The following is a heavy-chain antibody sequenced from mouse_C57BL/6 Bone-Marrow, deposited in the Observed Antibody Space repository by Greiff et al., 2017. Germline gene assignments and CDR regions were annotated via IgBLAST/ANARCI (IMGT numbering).Heavy chain of an antibody. D-gene: IGHD1-1*01. CDR1: GYTFTTYP. J-gene: IGHJ1*03. V-gene: IGHV1-47*01. Sequence: VQLQQSGAELVKPGASVKMSCKASGYTFTTYPIEWMKQNHGKSLEWIGNFHPYNDDTKYNEKFKGKATLTVEKSSSTVYLELSRLTSDDSAVYYCATIGYYGSSFSYWYFDVWGTGTTLTVSS. CDR2: FHPYNDDT. CDR3: ATIGYYGSSFSYWYFDV.